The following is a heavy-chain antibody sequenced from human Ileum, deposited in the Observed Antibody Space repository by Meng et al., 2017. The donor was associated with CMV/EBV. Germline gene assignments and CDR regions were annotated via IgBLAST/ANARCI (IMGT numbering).Heavy chain of an antibody. CDR3: ARGIRVGDTGWHFDY. CDR1: GYTFTGYY. V-gene: IGHV1-2*02. D-gene: IGHD1-26*01. J-gene: IGHJ4*02. CDR2: INNNSGGT. Sequence: QLQLVQSAPAVKKPGASASVSCNASGYTFTGYYIRWVRQSPGQGLEWMGYINNNSGGTNFAKNFQGRVTMIRDRAISTAYMELSRQRSDDTAVYFCARGIRVGDTGWHFDYWGQGTRVTVSS.